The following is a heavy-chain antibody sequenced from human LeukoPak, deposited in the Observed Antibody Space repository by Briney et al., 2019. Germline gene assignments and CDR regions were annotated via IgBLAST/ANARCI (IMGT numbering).Heavy chain of an antibody. CDR2: MSPNSGNT. D-gene: IGHD1-1*01. CDR3: ARGRHNNC. CDR1: GYTFTRYD. V-gene: IGHV1-8*01. J-gene: IGHJ3*01. Sequence: GASVKVSFKSSGYTFTRYDISWVRQATGQGLGWMGWMSPNSGNTGYAQKFQGRGIMTMNNSISTAYMELSSMRSEDTAVYYCARGRHNNCWGQGTMVTVSS.